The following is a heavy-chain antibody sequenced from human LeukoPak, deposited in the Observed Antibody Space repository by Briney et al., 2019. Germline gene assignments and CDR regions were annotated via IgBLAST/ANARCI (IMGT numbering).Heavy chain of an antibody. CDR2: INHSGST. Sequence: PSETLSLTCAVYGGSFSGYYWSWIRQPPGKGLEGIGEINHSGSTNYNPSLKSRVTISVDTSKNQFSLKLSSVTAADTAVYYCAREVSSYGSLYMDVWGKGTTVTVSS. J-gene: IGHJ6*03. D-gene: IGHD5-18*01. V-gene: IGHV4-34*01. CDR3: AREVSSYGSLYMDV. CDR1: GGSFSGYY.